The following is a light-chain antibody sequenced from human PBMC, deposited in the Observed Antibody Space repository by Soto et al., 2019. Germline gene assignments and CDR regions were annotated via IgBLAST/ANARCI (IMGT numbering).Light chain of an antibody. J-gene: IGLJ3*02. V-gene: IGLV2-23*02. CDR2: EVS. CDR1: SSDVGSYNL. Sequence: QSALTQPASVSGSPGQSITISCTGTSSDVGSYNLVSWYQQHPGKAPKLMIYEVSKRPSGVSNRFSDSKSGNTASLTISGLQAEDEADYYCCSYAGSSRVFGGGTKLTVL. CDR3: CSYAGSSRV.